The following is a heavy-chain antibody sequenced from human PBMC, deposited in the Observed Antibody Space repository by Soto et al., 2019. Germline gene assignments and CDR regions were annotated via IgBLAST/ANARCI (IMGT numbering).Heavy chain of an antibody. Sequence: EVQLVESGGGLVQPGGSLKLSCAASGFTFSGSALHWVRQASGKGLEWVGRIRSKGNNYATAYGASLKGRFTIYRDDSKNTAYLQMNSLNTEDTAVYYCSRQASDFWSGKPQYYMDVWGKGTPVTVSS. CDR2: IRSKGNNYAT. CDR1: GFTFSGSA. CDR3: SRQASDFWSGKPQYYMDV. D-gene: IGHD3-3*01. V-gene: IGHV3-73*01. J-gene: IGHJ6*03.